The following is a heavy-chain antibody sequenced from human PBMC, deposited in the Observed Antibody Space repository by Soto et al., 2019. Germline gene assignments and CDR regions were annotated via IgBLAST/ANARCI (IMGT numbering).Heavy chain of an antibody. CDR1: GGSISSYY. D-gene: IGHD4-17*01. CDR2: VFYFGNT. V-gene: IGHV4-59*01. Sequence: QVQLQESGPGLVKPSETLSLTCTVSGGSISSYYWSWIRQPPGKGLEWIGYVFYFGNTNYNPSLKIRVTISVDTSKNQFSLKLSSVTAADTAVYYCARDPRIYADPYYFDYWGQGTLVTVSS. J-gene: IGHJ4*02. CDR3: ARDPRIYADPYYFDY.